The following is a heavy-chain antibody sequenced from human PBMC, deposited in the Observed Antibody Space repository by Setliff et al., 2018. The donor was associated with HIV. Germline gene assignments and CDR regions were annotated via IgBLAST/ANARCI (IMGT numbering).Heavy chain of an antibody. Sequence: KSSETLSLTCAVYGGSFSAYHWSWIRQTPGKGLEWLGEINHSGSTAYNLALESRVSMSIDTSKNQFSLRLSSVTAADTAVYYCARQGIVGVARAFDIWGQGTKVTVSS. D-gene: IGHD1-26*01. V-gene: IGHV4-34*01. CDR1: GGSFSAYH. J-gene: IGHJ3*02. CDR2: INHSGST. CDR3: ARQGIVGVARAFDI.